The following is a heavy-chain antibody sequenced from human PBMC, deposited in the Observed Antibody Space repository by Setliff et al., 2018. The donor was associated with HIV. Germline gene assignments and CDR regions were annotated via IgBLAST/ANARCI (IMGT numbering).Heavy chain of an antibody. J-gene: IGHJ3*02. CDR1: GAPISSYY. CDR3: AREDGSNSHDTFEI. V-gene: IGHV4-59*01. D-gene: IGHD1-1*01. CDR2: IYNSGYS. Sequence: PSETLSLTCKVSGAPISSYYWNWIRQPPGKGLEWIGYIYNSGYSNSKPSLKSRVTISLDTSKNQFSLTLTSVTPADTAIYYCAREDGSNSHDTFEIWGQGILVT.